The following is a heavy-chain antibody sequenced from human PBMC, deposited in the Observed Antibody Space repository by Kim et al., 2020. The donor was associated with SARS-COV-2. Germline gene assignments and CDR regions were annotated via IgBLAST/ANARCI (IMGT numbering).Heavy chain of an antibody. CDR3: AREYCSSTSCYKNYFDY. Sequence: GGSLRLSCAASGFTFDDYGMSWVRQAPGKGLEWVSGINWNGGSTGYADSVKGRFTISRDNAKNSLYLQMNSLRAEDTALYQCAREYCSSTSCYKNYFDYWGQGTLVTVSS. CDR1: GFTFDDYG. D-gene: IGHD2-2*02. J-gene: IGHJ4*02. V-gene: IGHV3-20*01. CDR2: INWNGGST.